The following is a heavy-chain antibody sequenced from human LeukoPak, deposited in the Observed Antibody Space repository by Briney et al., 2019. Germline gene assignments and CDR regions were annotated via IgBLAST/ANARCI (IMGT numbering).Heavy chain of an antibody. CDR3: ATDPNWGTHS. D-gene: IGHD7-27*01. Sequence: GGSLRLSCAASGFTFSTYTMYWVRHPPGKRLEWVSIIGNNGGGIHYADSVKGRFTISRDNFKNAPYLQMNSLRVEDTTVYYCATDPNWGTHSWGQGVLVTVSS. CDR2: IGNNGGGI. V-gene: IGHV3-23*01. J-gene: IGHJ4*02. CDR1: GFTFSTYT.